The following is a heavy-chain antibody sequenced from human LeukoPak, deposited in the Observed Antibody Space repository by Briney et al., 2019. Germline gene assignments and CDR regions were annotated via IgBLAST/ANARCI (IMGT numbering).Heavy chain of an antibody. J-gene: IGHJ4*02. Sequence: QRGRARRLPCAASGFTFSSYAMHWVRQAPGKGLEWVAVISYDGSNKYYADSVKGRFTISRDNSKNTLYLQMNSLTAEDTAVYYCARDTDYYDSSYYFDYWGQGTLVTVSS. CDR3: ARDTDYYDSSYYFDY. CDR1: GFTFSSYA. CDR2: ISYDGSNK. D-gene: IGHD3-22*01. V-gene: IGHV3-30-3*01.